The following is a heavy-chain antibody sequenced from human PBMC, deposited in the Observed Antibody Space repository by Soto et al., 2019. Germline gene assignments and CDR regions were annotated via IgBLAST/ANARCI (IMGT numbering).Heavy chain of an antibody. CDR2: IWYDGSNQ. V-gene: IGHV3-33*01. CDR3: ARDKGGYSYGYFWFDP. CDR1: GFTFSSYG. Sequence: QVQLVESGGGVVQPGRSLRLSCAASGFTFSSYGMHWVRQAPGKGLEWVAVIWYDGSNQYYADSVKGRFTISRDNSKNTLYLQMNSLRAEDTAVYYCARDKGGYSYGYFWFDPWGQGTLVTVSS. D-gene: IGHD5-18*01. J-gene: IGHJ5*02.